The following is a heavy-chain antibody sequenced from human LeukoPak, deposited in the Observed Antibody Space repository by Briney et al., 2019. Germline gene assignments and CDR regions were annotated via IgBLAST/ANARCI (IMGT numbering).Heavy chain of an antibody. V-gene: IGHV3-64*01. CDR3: ARGWDYGDYLYYFDY. J-gene: IGHJ4*02. CDR1: GFTFSSYA. Sequence: GGSLRLSCAASGFTFSSYAMHWVRQAPGKGLEYVSAISSNGGSTYYANSVKGRFTISRDNSKNTLYLQMGSLRAVDMAVYYCARGWDYGDYLYYFDYWGQGTLVTVSS. CDR2: ISSNGGST. D-gene: IGHD4-17*01.